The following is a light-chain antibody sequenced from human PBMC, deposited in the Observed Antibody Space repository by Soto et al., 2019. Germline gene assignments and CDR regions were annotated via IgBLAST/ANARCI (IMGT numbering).Light chain of an antibody. CDR2: RNK. CDR1: SSNIGTNY. J-gene: IGLJ1*01. CDR3: CSYAGSSTFV. Sequence: QAVVTQPPSASGTPGQRVTISCSGSSSNIGTNYVYWYQQFPGTAPKLLIYRNKQRPSGVPDRFSGSKSGTSASLAISGLRSEDEADYYCCSYAGSSTFVFGTGTKLTVL. V-gene: IGLV1-47*01.